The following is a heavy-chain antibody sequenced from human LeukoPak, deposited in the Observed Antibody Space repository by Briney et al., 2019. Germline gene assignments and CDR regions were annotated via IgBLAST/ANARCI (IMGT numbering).Heavy chain of an antibody. D-gene: IGHD3-3*01. CDR1: GFTFSSHA. J-gene: IGHJ4*02. CDR2: LSGSGGTT. Sequence: PGGSLRLSCAASGFTFSSHAMSWVRQAPGKGLEGVSVLSGSGGTTYYADSVKGRFAIFRDNSKNTLYLQLNSLRAEDAAVYYCEKESPITIFGVARSYWGQGTLVTVSS. CDR3: EKESPITIFGVARSY. V-gene: IGHV3-23*01.